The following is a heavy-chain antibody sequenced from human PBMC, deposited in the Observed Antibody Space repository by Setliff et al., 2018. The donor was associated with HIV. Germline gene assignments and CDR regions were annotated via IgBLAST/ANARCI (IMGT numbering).Heavy chain of an antibody. CDR2: IYTSGST. CDR1: GGSISSYY. Sequence: KASETLSLTCTVSGGSISSYYWSWIRQPPGKGLEWIGYIYTSGSTNYNPSLKSRVTISVDTSKNQFSLKLSSVTAADTAVYYCARPYSSSSAYDYWGQGTLVTVSS. J-gene: IGHJ4*02. D-gene: IGHD6-6*01. V-gene: IGHV4-4*08. CDR3: ARPYSSSSAYDY.